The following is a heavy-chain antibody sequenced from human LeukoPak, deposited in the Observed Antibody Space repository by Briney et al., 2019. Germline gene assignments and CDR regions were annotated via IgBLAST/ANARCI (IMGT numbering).Heavy chain of an antibody. J-gene: IGHJ4*02. Sequence: SETLSLTCTVSGGPISGSRTWGWVRQPPGKGLEWIGNVHYDGRTASNPSLKSRVTMSLDTSTNQFSLKMTPVTATDTPLHHCASVVTAAGPALWGQAILLTISS. V-gene: IGHV4-39*07. CDR1: GGPISGSRT. CDR3: ASVVTAAGPAL. D-gene: IGHD6-25*01. CDR2: VHYDGRT.